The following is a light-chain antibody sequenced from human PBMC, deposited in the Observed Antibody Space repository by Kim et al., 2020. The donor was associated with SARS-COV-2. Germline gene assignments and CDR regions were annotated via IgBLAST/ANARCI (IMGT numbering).Light chain of an antibody. CDR3: QQRDSWPPAVT. CDR2: DAS. J-gene: IGKJ4*01. Sequence: SPGERATLSCRASQRIDTSLAWYQQRPGQAPRLLVYDASNRATGVPDRFSGSGSGTDFTLTISSLEPEDFSTYYCQQRDSWPPAVTFGGGTKLEIK. CDR1: QRIDTS. V-gene: IGKV3-11*01.